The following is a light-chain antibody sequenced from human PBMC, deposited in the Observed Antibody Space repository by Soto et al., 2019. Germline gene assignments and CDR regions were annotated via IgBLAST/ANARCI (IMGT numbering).Light chain of an antibody. Sequence: DIHMAQSPPSLSASVSDRVTITCRASHNIVTYLNWYQQKAGKAPSLLIYEASHLQSGVPFRFFGSGSGTDFTLTIANLHHEDSATDYCQQSHSTPPTFGPGTKLEIK. CDR3: QQSHSTPPT. V-gene: IGKV1-39*01. CDR2: EAS. CDR1: HNIVTY. J-gene: IGKJ2*01.